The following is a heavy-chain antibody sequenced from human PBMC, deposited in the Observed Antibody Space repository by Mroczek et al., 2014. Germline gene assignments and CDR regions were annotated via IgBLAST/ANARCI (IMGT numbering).Heavy chain of an antibody. Sequence: QVQLVESGPGLVKPSETLSLTCTVSGGSISSYYWSWIRQPAGKGLEWIGRIYTSGSTNYNPSLKSRVTMSVDTSKNQFSLKLSSVTAADTAVYYCAREETGRPLAVAGTRPLYWGQGTLVTVSS. D-gene: IGHD6-19*01. J-gene: IGHJ4*02. CDR3: AREETGRPLAVAGTRPLY. V-gene: IGHV4-4*07. CDR1: GGSISSYY. CDR2: IYTSGST.